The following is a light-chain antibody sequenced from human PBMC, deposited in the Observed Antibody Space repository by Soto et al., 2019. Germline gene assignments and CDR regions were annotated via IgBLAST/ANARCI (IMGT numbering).Light chain of an antibody. CDR1: SSDGGGYNY. V-gene: IGLV2-14*01. J-gene: IGLJ1*01. CDR3: SSYTSSSTLYV. Sequence: SGLTQPASVSGSPGQSIAIACTGTSSDGGGYNYVSWYQQHPGKAPKLIIYEVSNRPSGVSNRFSGSKSGNTASLTISGLQAEDEADYYCSSYTSSSTLYVFGTGTKVTVL. CDR2: EVS.